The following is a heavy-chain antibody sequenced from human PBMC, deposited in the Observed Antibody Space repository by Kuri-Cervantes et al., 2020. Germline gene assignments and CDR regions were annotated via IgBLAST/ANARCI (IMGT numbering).Heavy chain of an antibody. CDR3: ARVRKLGYCSSTSCYARSQDYYYYMDV. V-gene: IGHV3-7*03. CDR2: INQDGSEK. D-gene: IGHD2-2*01. Sequence: GESLKISCVASGFTFSSYWIHWVRQAPGKGLEWIANINQDGSEKKYVDSVKGRFTISRDNARNSMYLQMNSLRAEDTAVYYCARVRKLGYCSSTSCYARSQDYYYYMDVWGKGTTVTVSS. J-gene: IGHJ6*03. CDR1: GFTFSSYW.